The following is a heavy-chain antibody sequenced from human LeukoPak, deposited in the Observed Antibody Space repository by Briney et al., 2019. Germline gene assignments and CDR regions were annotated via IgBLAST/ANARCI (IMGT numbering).Heavy chain of an antibody. CDR1: GFTFSSYG. CDR3: AIHSPSIAAAGTHLDY. CDR2: IRYDGSNK. D-gene: IGHD6-13*01. J-gene: IGHJ4*02. V-gene: IGHV3-30*02. Sequence: GGSLRLSCAASGFTFSSYGMHWVGQAPGKGLEWVAFIRYDGSNKYYADSVKGRFTISRDNSKNTLYLQMNSLRAEDTAVYYCAIHSPSIAAAGTHLDYWGQGTLVTVSS.